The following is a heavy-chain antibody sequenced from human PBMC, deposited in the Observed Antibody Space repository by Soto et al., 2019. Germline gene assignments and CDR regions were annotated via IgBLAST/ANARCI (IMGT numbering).Heavy chain of an antibody. CDR1: GFTFSLYG. D-gene: IGHD6-13*01. V-gene: IGHV3-30*18. CDR3: AKLDYSSSWYV. J-gene: IGHJ4*02. Sequence: GGSLRLSCAASGFTFSLYGMHWVRQAPGKGLEWVAVISYDGSNKYYADSVKGRFTLSRDNSKNTLYLQMNSLRAEDTAVYYCAKLDYSSSWYVWGQGTLVTVSS. CDR2: ISYDGSNK.